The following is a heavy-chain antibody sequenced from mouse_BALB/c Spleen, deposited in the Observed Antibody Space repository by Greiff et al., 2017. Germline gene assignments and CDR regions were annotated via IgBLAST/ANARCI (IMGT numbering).Heavy chain of an antibody. CDR2: ISYSGST. CDR1: GDSITSGY. D-gene: IGHD2-1*01. CDR3: AILNYDNYDYAMDY. Sequence: EVQLKESGPSLVKPSQSLSLTCSVTGDSITSGYWTWIRKFPGNKLEYMGYISYSGSTYYNPSLKSRISITRDTSKNQYYLQLNSVTTEDTATYYCAILNYDNYDYAMDYWGQGTSVTVSA. J-gene: IGHJ4*01. V-gene: IGHV3-8*02.